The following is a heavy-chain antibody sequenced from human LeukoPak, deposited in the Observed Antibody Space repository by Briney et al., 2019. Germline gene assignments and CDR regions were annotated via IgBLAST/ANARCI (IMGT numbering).Heavy chain of an antibody. CDR1: GFTFSSYS. Sequence: GGSLRLSCAASGFTFSSYSMNWVRQAPGKGLEWVSFIYSGGNTHYSDSVKGRFTISRDNSKNTLYLQMNSLRAEDTAVYYCARRAGDYSHPYDYWGQGTLVTVSS. CDR3: ARRAGDYSHPYDY. J-gene: IGHJ4*02. V-gene: IGHV3-53*01. D-gene: IGHD3-22*01. CDR2: IYSGGNT.